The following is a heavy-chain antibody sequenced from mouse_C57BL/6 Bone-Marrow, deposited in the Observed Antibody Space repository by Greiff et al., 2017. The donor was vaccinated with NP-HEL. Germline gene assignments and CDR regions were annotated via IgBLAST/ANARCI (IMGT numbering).Heavy chain of an antibody. Sequence: QVQLQQPGAELVKPGASVKLSCKASGYTFTSYWMQWVKQRPGQGLEWIGEIDPSDSYTNYNQKFKGKATLTVDTSSSTAYMQLSSLTSEDSAVYYCGRRGTTVVAPMNYAMDYWGQGTSVTVSS. CDR1: GYTFTSYW. CDR3: GRRGTTVVAPMNYAMDY. CDR2: IDPSDSYT. J-gene: IGHJ4*01. V-gene: IGHV1-50*01. D-gene: IGHD1-1*01.